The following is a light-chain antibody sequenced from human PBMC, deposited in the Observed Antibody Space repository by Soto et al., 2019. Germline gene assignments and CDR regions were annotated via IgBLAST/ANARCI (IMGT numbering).Light chain of an antibody. Sequence: QSVLTQPASVSGSPGQSITISCTGTSSDVGGYHYVSWYQHHPGKAPKLMLYEVSSRPSGASNRFSGSKSGNTASLTISGLQTEDEADYYCSSYTSSSTLEVFGTGTKVTVL. V-gene: IGLV2-14*01. J-gene: IGLJ1*01. CDR3: SSYTSSSTLEV. CDR1: SSDVGGYHY. CDR2: EVS.